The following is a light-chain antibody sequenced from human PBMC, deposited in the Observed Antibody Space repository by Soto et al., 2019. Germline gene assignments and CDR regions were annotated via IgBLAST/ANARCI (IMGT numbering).Light chain of an antibody. V-gene: IGKV3-20*01. CDR3: QQYGSSPVT. CDR1: QSLSNNIY. CDR2: RAS. J-gene: IGKJ5*01. Sequence: ETMMTQSPDTLSLSPGERGTLSCRAIQSLSNNIYLAWYPQKPGQAPRSLIYRASSRATGIPNRFSGSGSGTDFTLTISRLEPEDFAVYYCQQYGSSPVTFGQGTRLEI.